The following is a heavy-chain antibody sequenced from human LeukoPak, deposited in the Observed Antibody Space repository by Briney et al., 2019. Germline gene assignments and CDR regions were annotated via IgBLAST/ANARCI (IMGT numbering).Heavy chain of an antibody. D-gene: IGHD2-2*02. CDR1: GFIFRSYA. J-gene: IGHJ1*01. V-gene: IGHV3-30*14. CDR3: ARGGDQGDQPLYRALYFHH. CDR2: TSYDGGKN. Sequence: PGRSLRLSCAASGFIFRSYAMNWVRQAPGKGLEWVAGTSYDGGKNYYIDSVKGRFTISRDNSKNTLYLQMNSLKVEDTAVYYCARGGDQGDQPLYRALYFHHWGQGTLVTVSS.